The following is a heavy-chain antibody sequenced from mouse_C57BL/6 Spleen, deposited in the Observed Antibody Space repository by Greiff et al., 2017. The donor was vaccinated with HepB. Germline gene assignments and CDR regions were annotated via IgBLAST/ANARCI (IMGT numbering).Heavy chain of an antibody. CDR2: IDPSDSYT. CDR3: ARNLRAMDY. V-gene: IGHV1-69*01. Sequence: LQESGAELVMPGASVKLSCKASGYTFTSYWMHWVKQRPGQGLEWIGEIDPSDSYTNYNQKFKGKSTLTVDKSSSTAYMQLSSLTSEDSALYYCARNLRAMDYWGQGTSVTVSS. J-gene: IGHJ4*01. CDR1: GYTFTSYW.